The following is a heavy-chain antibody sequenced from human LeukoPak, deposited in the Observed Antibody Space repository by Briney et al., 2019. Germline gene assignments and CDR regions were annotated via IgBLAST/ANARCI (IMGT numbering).Heavy chain of an antibody. CDR2: IYPGDSDT. CDR3: ARRADYYFDY. D-gene: IGHD6-13*01. Sequence: GGSLKISCKGSGYSFTSYWSGWVRQLPGKGLGWMGIIYPGDSDTRYSPSFQGQVTISADKSISTAYLQWSSLKASDTAMYYCARRADYYFDYWGQGTLVTVSS. V-gene: IGHV5-51*01. J-gene: IGHJ4*02. CDR1: GYSFTSYW.